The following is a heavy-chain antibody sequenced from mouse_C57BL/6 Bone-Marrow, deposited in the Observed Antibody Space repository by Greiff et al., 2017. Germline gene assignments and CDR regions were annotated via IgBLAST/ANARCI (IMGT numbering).Heavy chain of an antibody. CDR2: INPNYGTT. CDR1: GYSFTDYN. Sequence: EVQLQESGPELVKPGASVKISCKASGYSFTDYNMNWVKQSNGKSLEWIGVINPNYGTTSYNQNFKGKATLTVDQSSSTAYLQLNSLTSEDSAVYYCARGYDYDYAMDYWGQGTSVTVSS. D-gene: IGHD2-4*01. V-gene: IGHV1-39*01. CDR3: ARGYDYDYAMDY. J-gene: IGHJ4*01.